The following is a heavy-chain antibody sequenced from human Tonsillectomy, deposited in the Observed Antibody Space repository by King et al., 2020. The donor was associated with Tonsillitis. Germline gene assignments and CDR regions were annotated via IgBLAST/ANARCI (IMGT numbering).Heavy chain of an antibody. CDR3: ARSHSSIVGAAFDI. D-gene: IGHD1-26*01. CDR2: IYPGDSDT. CDR1: GYSFTNYW. V-gene: IGHV5-51*03. J-gene: IGHJ3*02. Sequence: QLVQSGAEVKKPGESLKISCKASGYSFTNYWISWVRQMPGKGLEWMGIIYPGDSDTRSSPSFQGQVTIPADKSISTAYLQWSSLTASDTTMYYCARSHSSIVGAAFDIWGQGTMVTVSS.